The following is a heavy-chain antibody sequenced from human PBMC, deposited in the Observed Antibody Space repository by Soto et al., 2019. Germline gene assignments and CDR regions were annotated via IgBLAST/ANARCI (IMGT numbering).Heavy chain of an antibody. CDR3: ARGYRELFFYAMDV. CDR2: IIPFYDKP. CDR1: GDTFSKYA. J-gene: IGHJ6*02. Sequence: QVELVQSGVEVKNPGSSVKVSCKASGDTFSKYAINWVRQAPGQGLEWMGGIIPFYDKPNYAENFLGRVTISADKFTTTAYLEVSSLRSEDTAVYFCARGYRELFFYAMDVWGRGTPVILSS. D-gene: IGHD3-10*01. V-gene: IGHV1-69*06.